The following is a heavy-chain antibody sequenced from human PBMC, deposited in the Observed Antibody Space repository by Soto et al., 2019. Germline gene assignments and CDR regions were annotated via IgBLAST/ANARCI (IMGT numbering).Heavy chain of an antibody. V-gene: IGHV4-59*08. CDR1: GGSISSYY. J-gene: IGHJ5*02. Sequence: PSETLSLTCTVSGGSISSYYWSWIRQPPGKGLEWIGYIYYSGSTNYNPSLKSRVTISVDTSKNQFSLKLSSVTAADTAVYYCARHGRNWFDPWGQGTLVTVSS. CDR3: ARHGRNWFDP. CDR2: IYYSGST. D-gene: IGHD1-1*01.